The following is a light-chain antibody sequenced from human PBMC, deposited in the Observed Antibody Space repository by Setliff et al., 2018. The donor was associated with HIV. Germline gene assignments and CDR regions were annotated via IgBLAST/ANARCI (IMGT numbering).Light chain of an antibody. Sequence: QSALTQPASVSGSPGQSITMSCTGTSSDVGGYNYVSWYQHHPGKAPKLIIYEGNRWPSGVSDRFSGSYSGNTASLTISGLQAEDEADYYCYSYASSLTSWVFGGGTKVTVL. V-gene: IGLV2-23*01. CDR2: EGN. CDR3: YSYASSLTSWV. CDR1: SSDVGGYNY. J-gene: IGLJ3*02.